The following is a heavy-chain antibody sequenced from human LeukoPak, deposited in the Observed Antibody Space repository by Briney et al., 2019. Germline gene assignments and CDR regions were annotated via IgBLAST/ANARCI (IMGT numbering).Heavy chain of an antibody. J-gene: IGHJ6*03. CDR3: TRDTSGEYYYYYYMDV. V-gene: IGHV3-49*04. D-gene: IGHD2-15*01. Sequence: GGSLRLSCAASVFTFSSYWMSWVRQAPGKGLEWVGFIRSKAYGGTTEYAASVKGRFTISRDDSKSIAYLQMNSLKTEDTAVYYCTRDTSGEYYYYYYMDVWGKGTTVTVSS. CDR2: IRSKAYGGTT. CDR1: VFTFSSYW.